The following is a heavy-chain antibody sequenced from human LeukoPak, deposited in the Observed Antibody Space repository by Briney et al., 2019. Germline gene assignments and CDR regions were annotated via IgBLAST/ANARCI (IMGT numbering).Heavy chain of an antibody. CDR1: GGSISSYY. J-gene: IGHJ6*02. V-gene: IGHV4-59*08. D-gene: IGHD3-22*01. Sequence: SETLSLTCTVSGGSISSYYWSWIWQPPGKGLEWIGYIYYSGSTNYNPSLKSRVTISVDTSKNQFSLKLSSVTAADTAVYYCARVVYYDSSGYEGEDYYYYGMDVWGQGTTVTVSS. CDR3: ARVVYYDSSGYEGEDYYYYGMDV. CDR2: IYYSGST.